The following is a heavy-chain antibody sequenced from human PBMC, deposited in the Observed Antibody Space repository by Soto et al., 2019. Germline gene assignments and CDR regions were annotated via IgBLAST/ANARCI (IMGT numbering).Heavy chain of an antibody. CDR1: GGSISSYY. CDR3: XXXXXXXXXXXXXP. J-gene: IGHJ5*02. CDR2: IYYSGST. Sequence: QVQLQESGPGLVKPSETLSLTCTVSGGSISSYYWSWIRQPPGKGLEWIGYIYYSGSTNYNPSLNRRVTRSGATSKTQFSLTLSSVTAADTAVXXXXXXXXXXXXXXXXPXGQGTLVAVSS. V-gene: IGHV4-59*01.